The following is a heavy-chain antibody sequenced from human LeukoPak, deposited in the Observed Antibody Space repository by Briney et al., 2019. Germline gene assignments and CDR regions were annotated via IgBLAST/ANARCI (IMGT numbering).Heavy chain of an antibody. J-gene: IGHJ4*02. CDR3: ATEGRSTTPGY. CDR2: ISSGSNSI. D-gene: IGHD2-2*01. Sequence: GGSLRLSCGASGFTFSSYTMIWVRQAPGKGLEWVSSISSGSNSIYYADSVKGRFTISRDNAKKSLYLQMNSLRAEDTSVYYRATEGRSTTPGYWGQGTLVTVSP. CDR1: GFTFSSYT. V-gene: IGHV3-21*01.